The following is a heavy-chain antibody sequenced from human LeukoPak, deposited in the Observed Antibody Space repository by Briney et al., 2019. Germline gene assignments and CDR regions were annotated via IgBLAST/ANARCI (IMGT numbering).Heavy chain of an antibody. J-gene: IGHJ4*02. CDR3: ARDRPFWN. D-gene: IGHD3-3*01. Sequence: GGSLRLSCAASGLSSTIYWMHWVRQVPGKGLVWVSRIKLDENTAYYADFVKGRFTISRDDAKTTVYLQVNSLRAEDSAVYYCARDRPFWNWGQGTLVTVSS. CDR2: IKLDENTA. V-gene: IGHV3-74*01. CDR1: GLSSTIYW.